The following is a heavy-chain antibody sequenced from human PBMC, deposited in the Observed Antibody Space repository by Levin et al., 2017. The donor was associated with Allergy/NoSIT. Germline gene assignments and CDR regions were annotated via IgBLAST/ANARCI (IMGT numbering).Heavy chain of an antibody. V-gene: IGHV4-61*01. CDR1: GGSVSSGSYY. Sequence: GSLRLSCIVSGGSVSSGSYYWSWIRQPPGKGLEWIGYIYYSGSTNYNPSLKSRVTISLDTSKNQFSLKLSSVTAADTAVYYCARGGFYYGSGSYRIDSWGQGTLVTVSS. CDR3: ARGGFYYGSGSYRIDS. D-gene: IGHD3-10*01. CDR2: IYYSGST. J-gene: IGHJ4*02.